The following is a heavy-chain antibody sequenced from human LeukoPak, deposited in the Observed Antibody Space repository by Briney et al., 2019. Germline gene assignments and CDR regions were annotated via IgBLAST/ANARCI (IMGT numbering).Heavy chain of an antibody. CDR2: IYYSGST. Sequence: PSETLSLTCTVSGGSISSYYWSWIRQPPGKGLEWIGYIYYSGSTNYNPSLKSRVTISVDTSKNQFSLKLSSVTAADTAVYYCARGGLLAVVIKYYFDYWGQGTLVTVSS. D-gene: IGHD3-22*01. CDR3: ARGGLLAVVIKYYFDY. CDR1: GGSISSYY. J-gene: IGHJ4*02. V-gene: IGHV4-59*08.